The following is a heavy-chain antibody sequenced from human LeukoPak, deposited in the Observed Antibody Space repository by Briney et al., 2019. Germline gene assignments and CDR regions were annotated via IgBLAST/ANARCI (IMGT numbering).Heavy chain of an antibody. Sequence: SETLSLTCAVYGGSFSGYYWSWIRQPPGKGLEWIGEINHSGSTNYNPSLKSRVTISVDTSKNQFSLKLSSVSAADTAVYYCASRDGYNPREPWGQGTLVTVSS. CDR1: GGSFSGYY. V-gene: IGHV4-34*01. J-gene: IGHJ5*02. CDR2: INHSGST. CDR3: ASRDGYNPREP. D-gene: IGHD5-24*01.